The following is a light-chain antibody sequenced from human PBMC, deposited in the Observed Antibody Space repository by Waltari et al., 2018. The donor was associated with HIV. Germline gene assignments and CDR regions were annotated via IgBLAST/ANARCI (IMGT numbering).Light chain of an antibody. Sequence: SYELTQPPSVSVSPGQTARIPCSGDALPKQFAYWYQQKPGQAPVLVRYKDSERPSGIPERFSGSSSGTTVTLTISGVQAEDEADYYCQSADSSGTYWVFGGGTKLTVL. CDR3: QSADSSGTYWV. CDR1: ALPKQF. CDR2: KDS. J-gene: IGLJ3*02. V-gene: IGLV3-25*03.